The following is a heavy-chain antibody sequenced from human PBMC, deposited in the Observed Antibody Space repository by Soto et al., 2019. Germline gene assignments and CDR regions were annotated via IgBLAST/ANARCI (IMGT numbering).Heavy chain of an antibody. CDR2: IYYSGST. D-gene: IGHD1-1*01. J-gene: IGHJ4*02. CDR1: GGSISSYY. CDR3: AIALSALDIFDD. V-gene: IGHV4-59*01. Sequence: PSETLSLTCTVSGGSISSYYWSWIRQPPGKGLEWIGYIYYSGSTNYNPSLKSRVTISVDTSKNQFSLKLSSVTAADTAVYYCAIALSALDIFDDWGQGTLVTVSS.